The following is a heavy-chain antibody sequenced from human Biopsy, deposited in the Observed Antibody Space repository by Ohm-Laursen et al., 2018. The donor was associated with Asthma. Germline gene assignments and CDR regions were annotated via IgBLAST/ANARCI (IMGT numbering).Heavy chain of an antibody. D-gene: IGHD2-2*01. Sequence: SVSASRKSLGGTFTTYVIGWARQAPGQGPEWMGGVNTVFGTTTYPQKFQDRVTITADDSTSTVYMELSSLRSEDTAVYYCARKAGSCISRTCYSLDFWGQGTLVTVSS. J-gene: IGHJ4*02. CDR3: ARKAGSCISRTCYSLDF. V-gene: IGHV1-69*13. CDR1: GGTFTTYV. CDR2: VNTVFGTT.